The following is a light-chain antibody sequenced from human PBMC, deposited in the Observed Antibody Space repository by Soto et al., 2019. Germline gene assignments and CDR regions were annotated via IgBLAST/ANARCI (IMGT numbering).Light chain of an antibody. CDR2: GAF. Sequence: EIVITQSPATLSVSPGERATLSCRASQSVSSNLAWYQQKPGQAPRLLIYGAFNRAAGIPARFSGSGSGTDFTLTISSLEPEDFAVYYCQQRSDWPWTFGQGAKVDI. CDR1: QSVSSN. J-gene: IGKJ1*01. CDR3: QQRSDWPWT. V-gene: IGKV3-11*01.